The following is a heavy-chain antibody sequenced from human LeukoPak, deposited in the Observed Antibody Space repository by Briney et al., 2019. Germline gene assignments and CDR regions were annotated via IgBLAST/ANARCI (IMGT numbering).Heavy chain of an antibody. Sequence: GESLKIACKGSGYSFTSYWIGWVRQMPGKGLELMGIIYPGDSDTRYSPSFQGQVTISADKSISTAYLQWRSLPASDTAMYYCARHVRYYYGSGRYMYYFAYWGQGTLVTVSS. CDR2: IYPGDSDT. CDR1: GYSFTSYW. CDR3: ARHVRYYYGSGRYMYYFAY. J-gene: IGHJ4*02. D-gene: IGHD3-10*01. V-gene: IGHV5-51*01.